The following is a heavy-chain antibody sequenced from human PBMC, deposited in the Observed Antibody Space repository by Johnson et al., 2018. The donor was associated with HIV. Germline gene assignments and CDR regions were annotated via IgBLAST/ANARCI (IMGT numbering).Heavy chain of an antibody. Sequence: QMVLVESGGGVVQPGRSLRLSCAASGFTFSSYAMHWVRQAPGKGLEWVAVISYDGSNKYYADSVKGRFTISRDNSKNTLYLQMNSLRAEDTAVYYCAREWIGHSSSWFRYAFDIWGQGTMVTVSS. CDR3: AREWIGHSSSWFRYAFDI. CDR1: GFTFSSYA. D-gene: IGHD6-13*01. J-gene: IGHJ3*02. CDR2: ISYDGSNK. V-gene: IGHV3-30*04.